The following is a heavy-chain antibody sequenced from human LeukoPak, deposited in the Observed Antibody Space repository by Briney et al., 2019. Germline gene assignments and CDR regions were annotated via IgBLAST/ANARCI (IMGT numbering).Heavy chain of an antibody. CDR1: GGSISSYC. V-gene: IGHV4-59*08. D-gene: IGHD6-19*01. CDR3: ARLSAVAGTGAFDY. Sequence: SETLSLTCTVSGGSISSYCWSWIRQPPGKGLEWIGYIYYSGSTNYNPSLKSRVTISVDTSKNQFSLKLSSVTAADTAVYYCARLSAVAGTGAFDYWGQGTLVTVSS. J-gene: IGHJ4*02. CDR2: IYYSGST.